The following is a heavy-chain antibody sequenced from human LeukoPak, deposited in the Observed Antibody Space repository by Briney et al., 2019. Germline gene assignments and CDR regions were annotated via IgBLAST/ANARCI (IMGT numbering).Heavy chain of an antibody. CDR2: IIPIFGTA. V-gene: IGHV1-69*13. CDR1: GGTFSSYA. Sequence: ASVKVSCKASGGTFSSYAISWVRQAPGQGLEWMGGIIPIFGTANYAQKFQGRVTITADESTSTVYMELSSLRSEDTAIYYCAKETPNAGCFDPWGQGTLVTVSS. J-gene: IGHJ5*02. CDR3: AKETPNAGCFDP. D-gene: IGHD2-2*01.